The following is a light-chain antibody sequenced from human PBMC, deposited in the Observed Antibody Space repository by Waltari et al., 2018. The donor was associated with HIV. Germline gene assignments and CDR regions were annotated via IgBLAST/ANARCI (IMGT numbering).Light chain of an antibody. CDR1: SGNIASYF. Sequence: NFMLTQPHSLSESPWKTVTISCTRSSGNIASYFVHWYQQRPVSSPTTVIYEDKRRPSGVPERFYGSIDTSANSASLTISGLETEDEADYYCQSYYLNNVVFGGGTKLTVL. CDR3: QSYYLNNVV. J-gene: IGLJ2*01. V-gene: IGLV6-57*01. CDR2: EDK.